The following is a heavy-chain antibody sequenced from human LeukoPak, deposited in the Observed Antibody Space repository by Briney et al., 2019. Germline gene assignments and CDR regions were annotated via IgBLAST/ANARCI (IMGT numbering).Heavy chain of an antibody. CDR3: ARLEWLFPYYYYMDV. CDR2: IYTSGST. V-gene: IGHV4-4*07. J-gene: IGHJ6*03. D-gene: IGHD3-3*01. CDR1: GGSISSYY. Sequence: SETLSLTCTVSGGSISSYYCSSIRQPAGKGLEWIGRIYTSGSTNYNPSLKSRVTMSVDTSKNQFSLKLSSVTAADTAVYYCARLEWLFPYYYYMDVWGKGTTVTVSS.